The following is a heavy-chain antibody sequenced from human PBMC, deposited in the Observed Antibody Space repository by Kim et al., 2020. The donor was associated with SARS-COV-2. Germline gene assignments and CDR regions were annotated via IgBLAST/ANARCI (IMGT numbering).Heavy chain of an antibody. V-gene: IGHV3-9*01. Sequence: GGSLRLSCAASGFTFDDYGMHWVRQVPGKGLEWVSGISWNSGSVGYADSVKGRFTISRDNAKKSLYLQMNSLRAEDTAFYYCSKDMGATIHYFDFWGQGT. CDR2: ISWNSGSV. CDR1: GFTFDDYG. J-gene: IGHJ4*02. CDR3: SKDMGATIHYFDF. D-gene: IGHD1-26*01.